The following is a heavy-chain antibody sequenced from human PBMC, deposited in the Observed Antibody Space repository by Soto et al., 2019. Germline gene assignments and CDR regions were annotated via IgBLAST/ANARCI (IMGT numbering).Heavy chain of an antibody. CDR1: GGSISSYY. J-gene: IGHJ4*02. D-gene: IGHD6-6*01. V-gene: IGHV4-59*01. CDR2: IYYSGST. Sequence: SETLSLTCTVSGGSISSYYWSWIRQPPGKGLEWIGYIYYSGSTNYNPSLKSRVTISVDTSKNQFSLRLSSVTAADTAVYYCAGGGDIAARPDYFDYWGQGTLVTVSS. CDR3: AGGGDIAARPDYFDY.